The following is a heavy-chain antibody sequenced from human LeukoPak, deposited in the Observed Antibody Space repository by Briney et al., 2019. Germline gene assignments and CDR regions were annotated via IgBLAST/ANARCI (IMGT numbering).Heavy chain of an antibody. CDR2: INAGNGNT. V-gene: IGHV1-3*01. Sequence: ASVKVSCKASGYTFTSYAMHWVRQAPGQRLEWMGWINAGNGNTKYSQKFQGRVTITRDTSASTAYMELSSLRSDDTAVYYCARVVVVPAAPYYYYYMDVWGKGTTVTVSS. CDR1: GYTFTSYA. D-gene: IGHD2-2*01. J-gene: IGHJ6*03. CDR3: ARVVVVPAAPYYYYYMDV.